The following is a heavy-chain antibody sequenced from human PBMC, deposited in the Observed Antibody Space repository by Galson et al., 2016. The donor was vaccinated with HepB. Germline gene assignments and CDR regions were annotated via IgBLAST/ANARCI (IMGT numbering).Heavy chain of an antibody. J-gene: IGHJ4*02. Sequence: TLSLTCTVSGGSISSGGYYWSWIRQHPGKGLEWIGSIYYSGSTYYNPSLKSRVTISVDTSKNHSSLKLSSVTAADTAVYYCARGIRTTVTTYYFDYWGQGTLVTVSS. V-gene: IGHV4-31*03. CDR2: IYYSGST. CDR3: ARGIRTTVTTYYFDY. CDR1: GGSISSGGYY. D-gene: IGHD4-17*01.